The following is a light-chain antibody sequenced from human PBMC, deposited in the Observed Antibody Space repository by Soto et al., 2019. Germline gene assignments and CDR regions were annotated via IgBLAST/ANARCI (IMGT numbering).Light chain of an antibody. Sequence: DLQMTQSPSSLSASVGDRVTITCRASQGINNFLAWYQQQPGKVPKLLIYAASTLQSGVPSRFSGSGSGTDFTLTIRSLQPEDVATYFCQKYDSAPLTFGPGTRVEIK. CDR1: QGINNF. J-gene: IGKJ1*01. V-gene: IGKV1-27*01. CDR3: QKYDSAPLT. CDR2: AAS.